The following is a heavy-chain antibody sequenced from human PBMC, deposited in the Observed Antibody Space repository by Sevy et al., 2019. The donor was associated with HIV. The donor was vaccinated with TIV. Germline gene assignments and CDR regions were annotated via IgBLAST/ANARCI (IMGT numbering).Heavy chain of an antibody. Sequence: GGSLRLSCAASGFTFSNYGMHWVRRAPVKGLEWVAVIWNDGSNKYYADSVKGRFTISRDNSKNTLYLQMNSLRVEDTAVYFCARGGDFNDRSAKRDFDYWGQGTLVTVSS. D-gene: IGHD3-22*01. V-gene: IGHV3-33*01. CDR3: ARGGDFNDRSAKRDFDY. CDR2: IWNDGSNK. CDR1: GFTFSNYG. J-gene: IGHJ4*02.